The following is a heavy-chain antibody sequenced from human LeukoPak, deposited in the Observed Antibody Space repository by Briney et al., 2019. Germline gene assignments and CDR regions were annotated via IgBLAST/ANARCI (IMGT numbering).Heavy chain of an antibody. J-gene: IGHJ6*03. Sequence: GASVKVSCKASGYTFTGYDINWVRQATGQGLEWMGWMNPNSGNTGYAQKFQGRVTMTRNTSISTAYMELSSLRSEDTAVYYCARTTRENYDFWSGYYTTPYYYYYMDVWGKGTTVTVSS. V-gene: IGHV1-8*01. CDR2: MNPNSGNT. D-gene: IGHD3-3*01. CDR3: ARTTRENYDFWSGYYTTPYYYYYMDV. CDR1: GYTFTGYD.